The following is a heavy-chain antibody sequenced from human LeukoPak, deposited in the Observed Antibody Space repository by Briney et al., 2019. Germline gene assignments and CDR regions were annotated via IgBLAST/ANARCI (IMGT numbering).Heavy chain of an antibody. CDR3: ASRTAMVLPGAFDI. CDR2: IYYSGAT. CDR1: GGSISSGDYY. D-gene: IGHD5-18*01. J-gene: IGHJ3*02. Sequence: QPSETLSLTCTGSGGSISSGDYYWSWIRQPPGKGLEWIGYIYYSGATYYNSSLKRRVTISVDTTENQFSLKLSSVTAADTAVYYCASRTAMVLPGAFDIWGQGTMVTVSS. V-gene: IGHV4-30-4*01.